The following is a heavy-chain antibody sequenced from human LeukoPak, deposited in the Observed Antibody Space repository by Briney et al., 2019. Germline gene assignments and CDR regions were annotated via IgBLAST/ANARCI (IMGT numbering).Heavy chain of an antibody. CDR1: GFTVSSNY. D-gene: IGHD3-22*01. J-gene: IGHJ1*01. Sequence: PGGSLRLSCAASGFTVSSNYMSWVRQAPGKGLEWVSVIYSGGSTYYADSVKGRFTISRDNSKNTLYLQMNSLRAEDTAVYYCARDLGYYDSSGYYYSYFRHWGQGTLVTVSS. CDR3: ARDLGYYDSSGYYYSYFRH. V-gene: IGHV3-53*01. CDR2: IYSGGST.